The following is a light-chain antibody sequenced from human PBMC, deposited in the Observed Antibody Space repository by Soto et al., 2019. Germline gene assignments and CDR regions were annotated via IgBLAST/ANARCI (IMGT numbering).Light chain of an antibody. CDR3: CSYAASSALWV. J-gene: IGLJ3*02. Sequence: QSALTQPASVSGSPGQSITISCTGTNSDVGTYELVSWYQQHPGRAPKLMIYEGSKRSSGVSNRFSGSKSGDTASLTISGLHAEDEANYYCCSYAASSALWVFGGGTKLTVL. CDR1: NSDVGTYEL. CDR2: EGS. V-gene: IGLV2-23*01.